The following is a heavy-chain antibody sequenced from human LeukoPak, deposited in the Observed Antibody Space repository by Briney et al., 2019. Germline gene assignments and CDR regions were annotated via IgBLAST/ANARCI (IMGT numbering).Heavy chain of an antibody. V-gene: IGHV4-34*01. J-gene: IGHJ4*02. CDR2: INHSGST. Sequence: SETLSLTCAVYGGSFRGYYWSWIRQPPGKGLEWIGEINHSGSTNYNPSLKSRVTISVDTSKNQFSLKLSSVTAADTAVYYCTRDHGRSIVLQWGQGTLVTVSS. D-gene: IGHD1-26*01. CDR1: GGSFRGYY. CDR3: TRDHGRSIVLQ.